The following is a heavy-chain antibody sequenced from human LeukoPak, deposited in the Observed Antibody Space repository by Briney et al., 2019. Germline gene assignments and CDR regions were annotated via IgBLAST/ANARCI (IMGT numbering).Heavy chain of an antibody. J-gene: IGHJ4*02. CDR2: IYYSGST. Sequence: PSETLSLTCTVSGGSISSYYWSWIRQPPGKGLEWIGYIYYSGSTNYNPSLKSRVTISVDTSKNQFSLKLSSVTAADTAVYYYATYYYDSSGHPRFDYWGQGTLVTVSS. D-gene: IGHD3-22*01. V-gene: IGHV4-59*01. CDR3: ATYYYDSSGHPRFDY. CDR1: GGSISSYY.